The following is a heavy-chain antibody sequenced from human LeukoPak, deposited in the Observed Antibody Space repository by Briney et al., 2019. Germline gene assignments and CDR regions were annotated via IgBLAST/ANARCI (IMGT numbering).Heavy chain of an antibody. Sequence: ASVKVSCKASGYTFTSYAMHWVRQAPGQRLEWMGWINARNGNTKYSQKFQGRVTITRDTSASTAYMELSSLRSEDTAVYYCARNIDAMARGVEDYGMDVWGKGTTVTVSS. V-gene: IGHV1-3*01. CDR2: INARNGNT. J-gene: IGHJ6*04. D-gene: IGHD3-10*01. CDR3: ARNIDAMARGVEDYGMDV. CDR1: GYTFTSYA.